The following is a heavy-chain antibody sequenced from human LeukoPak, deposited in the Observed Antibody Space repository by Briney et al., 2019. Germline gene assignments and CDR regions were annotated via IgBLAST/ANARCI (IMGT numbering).Heavy chain of an antibody. CDR3: ARGPIFGSGSYFDD. Sequence: ASVKVSCKASGYTFTGYYMHWVRQAPGQGLEWMGWINPNSGGTNYAQKFQGWVTMTRDTSISTAYMELSSLRSEDTAVYYCARGPIFGSGSYFDDWGQGTLVTVSS. V-gene: IGHV1-2*04. J-gene: IGHJ4*02. D-gene: IGHD3-10*01. CDR2: INPNSGGT. CDR1: GYTFTGYY.